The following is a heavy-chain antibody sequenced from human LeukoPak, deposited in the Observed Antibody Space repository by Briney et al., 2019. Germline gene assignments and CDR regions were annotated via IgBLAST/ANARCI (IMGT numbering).Heavy chain of an antibody. Sequence: SETLSLTCAVYGGSFSGYYWSWLRQPPGKGLEWIGEINHSGSTNYNPSLKSRVTISVDTSKNQFSLKLSSVTAADTAVYYCARGVYSYGYGSLGYWGQGTLVTVSS. CDR1: GGSFSGYY. CDR3: ARGVYSYGYGSLGY. CDR2: INHSGST. D-gene: IGHD5-18*01. J-gene: IGHJ4*02. V-gene: IGHV4-34*01.